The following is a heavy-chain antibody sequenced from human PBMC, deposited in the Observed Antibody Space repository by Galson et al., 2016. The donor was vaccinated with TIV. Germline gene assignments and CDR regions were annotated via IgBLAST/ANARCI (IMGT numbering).Heavy chain of an antibody. CDR3: AGGGTDYGGSGYLDY. CDR2: ISPSGSRT. Sequence: SVKVSCKASTYTSTNYYMHWVRQAPGQGLEWMGIISPSGSRTTFAPNFQGRLTMTRDTSTSTVYMDLSSLKSADTAVSYCAGGGTDYGGSGYLDYWGQGTLVTVSS. J-gene: IGHJ4*02. D-gene: IGHD4-23*01. CDR1: TYTSTNYY. V-gene: IGHV1-46*01.